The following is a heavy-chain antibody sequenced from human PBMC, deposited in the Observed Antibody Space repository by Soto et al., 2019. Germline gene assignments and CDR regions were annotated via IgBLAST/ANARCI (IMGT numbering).Heavy chain of an antibody. Sequence: QVQLQESGPGLVKPSQTLSLTCTVSGGSLSSGGYYWSWLRQHPGKGLEWMGYIYYSGSTYYNPSLTSRPTISVDTSKNQYTPKLSSVTAADTAVYYCARDGSGYASFDYWGQGTLVTVSS. CDR1: GGSLSSGGYY. CDR3: ARDGSGYASFDY. D-gene: IGHD5-12*01. V-gene: IGHV4-31*03. J-gene: IGHJ4*02. CDR2: IYYSGST.